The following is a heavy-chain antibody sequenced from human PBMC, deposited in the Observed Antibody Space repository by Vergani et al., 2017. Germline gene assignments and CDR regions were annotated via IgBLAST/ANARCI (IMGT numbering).Heavy chain of an antibody. D-gene: IGHD3-10*01. Sequence: QVQLVQSGAEVKKPGASVKVSCKASGYTFTSYAMHWVRQAPGQRLEWMGWINAGNGNTKYSQKFQGRVTITADESTSTAYMELSSLRSEDTAVYYCAREQYYYGSGKNGMDVWGQGTTVTVSS. CDR1: GYTFTSYA. CDR3: AREQYYYGSGKNGMDV. V-gene: IGHV1-3*01. J-gene: IGHJ6*02. CDR2: INAGNGNT.